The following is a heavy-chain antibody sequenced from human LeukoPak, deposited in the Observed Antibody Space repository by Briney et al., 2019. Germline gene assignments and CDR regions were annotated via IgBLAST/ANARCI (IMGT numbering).Heavy chain of an antibody. D-gene: IGHD6-13*01. Sequence: GESLKISCKGSGYSFTSYWIGWVRQMPGKGLEWMGIIYPGGSDTRYSPSFQGQVTISADKSISTAYLQWSSLKASDTAMYYCARRSGYSSSWYEEAEYYFDYWGQGTLVTVSS. CDR2: IYPGGSDT. CDR1: GYSFTSYW. J-gene: IGHJ4*02. V-gene: IGHV5-51*01. CDR3: ARRSGYSSSWYEEAEYYFDY.